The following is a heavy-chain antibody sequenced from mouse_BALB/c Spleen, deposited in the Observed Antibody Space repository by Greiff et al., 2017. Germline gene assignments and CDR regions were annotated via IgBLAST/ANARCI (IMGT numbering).Heavy chain of an antibody. CDR2: IYPGDGDT. D-gene: IGHD1-1*01. Sequence: VQLQQSGAELVRPGSSVKISCKASGYAFSSYWMNWVKQRPGQGLEWIGQIYPGDGDTNYNGKFKGKATLTADKSSSTAYMQLCSLTSEDSAVYFCARGDGSSFDYWGQGTTLTVSS. CDR1: GYAFSSYW. V-gene: IGHV1-80*01. CDR3: ARGDGSSFDY. J-gene: IGHJ2*01.